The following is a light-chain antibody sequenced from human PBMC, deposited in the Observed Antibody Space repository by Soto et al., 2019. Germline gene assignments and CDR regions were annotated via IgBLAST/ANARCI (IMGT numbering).Light chain of an antibody. J-gene: IGKJ4*01. CDR1: RGIGSW. Sequence: DIQMTQSPSSVSASVGDRVTITCRASRGIGSWLAWYQQKPGKAPKLLISAASSLQSGVPTRFSGSGSGTDFTLTIWSLQPEDFATYFCQQGNSFPLAFGGGTKVDIK. CDR2: AAS. V-gene: IGKV1-12*01. CDR3: QQGNSFPLA.